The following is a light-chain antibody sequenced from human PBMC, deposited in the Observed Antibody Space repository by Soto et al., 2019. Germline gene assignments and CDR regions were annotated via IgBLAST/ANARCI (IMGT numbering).Light chain of an antibody. V-gene: IGKV3-11*01. CDR1: QSVSGS. CDR3: QQRYDWPWT. J-gene: IGKJ1*01. CDR2: DVS. Sequence: EIAVTQCPSTLSLSQGEWASISGGASQSVSGSLGWYQQKPGQAPRLIIYDVSKRATGIPARFSGSGSGTDFTLTISSLEPEDFAVYFCQQRYDWPWTFGLGTKVDIK.